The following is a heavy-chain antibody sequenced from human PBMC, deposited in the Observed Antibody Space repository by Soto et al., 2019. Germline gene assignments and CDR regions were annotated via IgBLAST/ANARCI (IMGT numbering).Heavy chain of an antibody. V-gene: IGHV3-21*01. Sequence: EVQLVESGGGLVKPGGSLRLSCAASGFTFSSYNMNWVRQAPGKGLEWVSSLSSSSSYIYYADSVKGRFTISRDNAKTSQYLKMTSQRAEDTAVYYWAGGGIMYGDYRSMDVWGKGTTVTVSS. J-gene: IGHJ6*03. CDR2: LSSSSSYI. CDR1: GFTFSSYN. CDR3: AGGGIMYGDYRSMDV. D-gene: IGHD4-17*01.